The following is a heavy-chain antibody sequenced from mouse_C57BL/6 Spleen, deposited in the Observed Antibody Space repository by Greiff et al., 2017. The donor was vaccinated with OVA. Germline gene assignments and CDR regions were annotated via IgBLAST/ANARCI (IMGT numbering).Heavy chain of an antibody. Sequence: QVQLQQPGAELVKPGASVKMSCKASGYTFTSYWITWVKQRPGQGLEWIGDIYPGSGSTKYNEKFKSKATLTVDTYYSTAYMQLRSLTSEDSSVYYCARGYDVYYVLAYWGQGTLVTVSA. V-gene: IGHV1-55*01. CDR2: IYPGSGST. CDR1: GYTFTSYW. CDR3: ARGYDVYYVLAY. D-gene: IGHD2-3*01. J-gene: IGHJ3*01.